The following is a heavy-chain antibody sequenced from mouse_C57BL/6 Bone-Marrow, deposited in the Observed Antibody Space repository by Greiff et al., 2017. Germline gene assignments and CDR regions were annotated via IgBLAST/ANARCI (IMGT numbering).Heavy chain of an antibody. V-gene: IGHV3-8*01. CDR2: ISYSGST. CDR1: GYSITSDY. Sequence: EVKLQESGPGLAKPSQTLSLTCSVTGYSITSDYWNWIRTFPGNKLEYMGYISYSGSTYYNPSLKSRISITRDTSKNQYYLQLNSVTTEDTATYYCARYIYSNYVFDYWGQGTTRTVSS. D-gene: IGHD2-5*01. CDR3: ARYIYSNYVFDY. J-gene: IGHJ2*01.